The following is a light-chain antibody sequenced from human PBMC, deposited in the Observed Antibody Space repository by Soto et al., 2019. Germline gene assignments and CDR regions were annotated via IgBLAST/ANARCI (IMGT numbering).Light chain of an antibody. CDR3: QQYDNLHLFT. Sequence: DIQMTQSPSSLSASAGDRVTITCQASQDINNYLNCYHQKLGEAPKLLIYDAFNLETGVPSGFSGSGFGTDFTFTINSLQAEDITTYYCQQYDNLHLFTFGQGTKLEIK. CDR2: DAF. J-gene: IGKJ2*01. CDR1: QDINNY. V-gene: IGKV1-33*01.